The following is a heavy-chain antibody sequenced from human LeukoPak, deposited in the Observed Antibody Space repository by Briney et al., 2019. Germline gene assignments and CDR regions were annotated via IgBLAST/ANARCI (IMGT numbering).Heavy chain of an antibody. J-gene: IGHJ1*01. D-gene: IGHD3-22*01. Sequence: GASVKVSCKASGYTFTSYDINWVRQATGQGLEWMGWMNPNSGNTGYAQKFQGRVTVTRNTSISTAYMELSSLRSEDTAVYYCARGPLLPYYYDSSGYHEYFQHWGQGTLVTVSS. CDR3: ARGPLLPYYYDSSGYHEYFQH. CDR2: MNPNSGNT. V-gene: IGHV1-8*01. CDR1: GYTFTSYD.